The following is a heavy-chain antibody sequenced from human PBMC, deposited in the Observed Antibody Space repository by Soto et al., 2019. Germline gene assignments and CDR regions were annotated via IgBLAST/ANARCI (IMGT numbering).Heavy chain of an antibody. J-gene: IGHJ6*02. CDR1: GGSFSGYY. V-gene: IGHV4-34*01. CDR3: ARHRVRGVHYYYYYGMDV. Sequence: SETLSLTCAVHGGSFSGYYWSWIRQPPGKGLEWIGEINHSGSTNYNPSLKSRVTISVDTSKNQFSLKLSSVTAADTAVYYCARHRVRGVHYYYYYGMDVWGQGTTVTVSS. CDR2: INHSGST. D-gene: IGHD3-10*01.